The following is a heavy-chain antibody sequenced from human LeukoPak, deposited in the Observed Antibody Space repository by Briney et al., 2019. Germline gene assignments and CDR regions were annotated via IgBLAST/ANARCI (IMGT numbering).Heavy chain of an antibody. CDR3: ARVVDAAMGVDYYYYGMDV. CDR2: IIPIFGTA. V-gene: IGHV1-69*13. D-gene: IGHD5-18*01. J-gene: IGHJ6*02. Sequence: SVKVSCKASGGTFSSYAISWVRQAPGQGLEWMGGIIPIFGTANYAQKFQGRVTITADESTSTAYMELSSLRSEDTAVYYCARVVDAAMGVDYYYYGMDVWGQGTTVTVSS. CDR1: GGTFSSYA.